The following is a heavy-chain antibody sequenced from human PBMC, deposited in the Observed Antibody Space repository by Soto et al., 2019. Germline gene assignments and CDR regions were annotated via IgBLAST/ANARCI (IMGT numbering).Heavy chain of an antibody. CDR2: TSSDGGTK. D-gene: IGHD2-21*01. V-gene: IGHV3-30-3*01. CDR3: AREVVLTEWYFDN. J-gene: IGHJ4*02. CDR1: GFTFSRYS. Sequence: GGALRLSCVTSGFTFSRYSMHWFRQAPGKGLEWVAVTSSDGGTKFYADSVKGRFTVSRDNSKNTLYLQMNSLRPEDTAVYYCAREVVLTEWYFDNWGQGILVTVSS.